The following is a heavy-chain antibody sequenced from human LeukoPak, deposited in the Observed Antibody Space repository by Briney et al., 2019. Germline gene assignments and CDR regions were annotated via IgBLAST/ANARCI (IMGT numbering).Heavy chain of an antibody. J-gene: IGHJ4*02. D-gene: IGHD1-26*01. CDR2: IYHSGST. CDR3: ASQAPMGGARGETFDY. V-gene: IGHV4-38-2*02. Sequence: PSETLSLTCTVSGYSISSGYYWGWIRQPPGKGLEWIGSIYHSGSTNYNPSLKSRVTISVDKSKNQFSLKLSSVTAADTAVYYCASQAPMGGARGETFDYWGQGTLVTVSS. CDR1: GYSISSGYY.